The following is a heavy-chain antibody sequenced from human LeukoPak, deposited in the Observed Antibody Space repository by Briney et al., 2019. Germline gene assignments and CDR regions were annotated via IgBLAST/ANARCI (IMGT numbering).Heavy chain of an antibody. D-gene: IGHD1-26*01. CDR2: IYHSGST. CDR3: ARDTGGSYSEYFQH. V-gene: IGHV4-38-2*02. CDR1: GYSISSGYY. Sequence: PSETLSLTCTVSGYSISSGYYWGWIRQPPGKGLEWIGSIYHSGSTYYNPSLKSRVTISVDTSKNQFSLKLSSVTAADTAVYYCARDTGGSYSEYFQHWGQGTLVTVSS. J-gene: IGHJ1*01.